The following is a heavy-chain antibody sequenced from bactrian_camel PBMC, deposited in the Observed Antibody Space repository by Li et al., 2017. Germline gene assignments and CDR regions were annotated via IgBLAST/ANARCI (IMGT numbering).Heavy chain of an antibody. CDR1: GNTGNTYC. J-gene: IGHJ4*01. Sequence: HVQLVESGGGSVQAGGSLRLNCTVSGNTGNTYCMGWFRQAPGKEREGVASICTGVGRSYYSDSVKGRFTISQDGAKNMAYLQMNNLKPEDTAMHYCAADHDGGSWLGPILPPIGARGPRSPSP. D-gene: IGHD6*01. V-gene: IGHV3-3*01. CDR3: AADHDGGSWLGPILPP. CDR2: ICTGVGRS.